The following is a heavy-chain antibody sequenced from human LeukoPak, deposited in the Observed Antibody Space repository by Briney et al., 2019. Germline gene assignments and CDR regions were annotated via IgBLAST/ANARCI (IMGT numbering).Heavy chain of an antibody. Sequence: GGSLRLSCAASGFTFSNYWMHWVRQAPGKGLEWVANIKEDGSEKYYVDSVKGRFTISRDNAKNSLYLQMNSLRAEDTAVYYCARGVDVWGQGTTVTVS. J-gene: IGHJ6*02. V-gene: IGHV3-7*04. CDR1: GFTFSNYW. CDR2: IKEDGSEK. CDR3: ARGVDV.